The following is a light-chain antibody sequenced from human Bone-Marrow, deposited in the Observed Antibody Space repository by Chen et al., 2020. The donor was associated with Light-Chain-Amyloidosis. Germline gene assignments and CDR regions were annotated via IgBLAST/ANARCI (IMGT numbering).Light chain of an antibody. V-gene: IGLV3-21*02. J-gene: IGLJ3*02. CDR3: QVWDRSSDRPV. CDR2: DDS. CDR1: NIGSTS. Sequence: SYVLTQPSSVSVAPGQTATIACGGNNIGSTSVHWYQQTPGQAPLLVVYDDSDRPSGIPERGSGSNSGNTATLTISRVEAGDEADYYGQVWDRSSDRPVCGGGTKLTVI.